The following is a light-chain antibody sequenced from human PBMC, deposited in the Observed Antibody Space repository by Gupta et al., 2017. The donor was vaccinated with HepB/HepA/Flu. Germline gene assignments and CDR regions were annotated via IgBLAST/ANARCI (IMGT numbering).Light chain of an antibody. CDR2: AAS. J-gene: IGKJ1*01. V-gene: IGKV1-17*01. CDR3: PQHNSSWP. Sequence: DIQMTQSPSSLSASVGDRVTITCRASQGIRNDLGWEQQKPGKAPKRIIYAASSLKRGDTSRFCGGGEDKEFTLTSSRQQYEACANYYRPQHNSSWPFGQGTQVEIK. CDR1: QGIRND.